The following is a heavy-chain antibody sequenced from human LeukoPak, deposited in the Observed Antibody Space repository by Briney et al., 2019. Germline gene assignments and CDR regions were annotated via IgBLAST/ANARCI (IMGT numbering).Heavy chain of an antibody. D-gene: IGHD2-2*01. CDR2: IIPILGIA. Sequence: ASVKVSCKASGGTFSSYAISWVRQAPGQGLEWMGRIIPILGIANYAQKFQGRVTITADKSTSTAYMELSSLRSEDTAVYYCARGGAIVVVPAAELRFDPWGQGTLVTVSS. CDR3: ARGGAIVVVPAAELRFDP. CDR1: GGTFSSYA. V-gene: IGHV1-69*04. J-gene: IGHJ5*02.